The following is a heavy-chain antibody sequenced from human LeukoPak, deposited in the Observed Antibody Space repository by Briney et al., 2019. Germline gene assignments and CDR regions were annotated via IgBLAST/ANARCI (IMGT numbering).Heavy chain of an antibody. CDR3: ARSILAYTGLDYYYYYMDV. CDR1: GGTFSSYA. J-gene: IGHJ6*03. V-gene: IGHV1-69*13. Sequence: SMKVSCKASGGTFSSYAISWVRQAPGQGLEWMGGIIPIFGTANYAQKFQGRVTITADESTSTAYMELSSLRSEDTAVYYCARSILAYTGLDYYYYYMDVWGKGTTVTVSS. CDR2: IIPIFGTA. D-gene: IGHD3-16*01.